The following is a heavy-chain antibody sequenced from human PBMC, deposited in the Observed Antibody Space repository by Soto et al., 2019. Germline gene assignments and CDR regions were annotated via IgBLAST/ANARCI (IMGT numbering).Heavy chain of an antibody. CDR2: MQPSTGRT. D-gene: IGHD3-10*01. CDR3: VRGVRAGVKY. CDR1: GYSFPSLD. V-gene: IGHV1-8*01. J-gene: IGHJ4*02. Sequence: VTVSCQASGYSFPSLDINWVRQTAGQGLEWMGWMQPSTGRTGYAQKFQGRVTMTRDTSINTAYMELTTLTSDDTAFYYCVRGVRAGVKYWCQGTRFNLSS.